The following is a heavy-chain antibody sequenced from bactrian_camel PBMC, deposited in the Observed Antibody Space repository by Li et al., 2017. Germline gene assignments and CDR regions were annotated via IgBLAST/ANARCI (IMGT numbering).Heavy chain of an antibody. CDR1: GNDFSTSI. CDR2: ISAGGALT. CDR3: VKDDWCWSFGS. V-gene: IGHV3S54*01. J-gene: IGHJ6*01. Sequence: QVQLVESGGGSVQAGGSLRLSCAASGNDFSTSIMAWSRQAPGKEREGVACISAGGALTVYTGSVKGRFTISRDNAKNPLYLQMNSLKPEDTAVYYCVKDDWCWSFGSWGQGTQV. D-gene: IGHD3*01.